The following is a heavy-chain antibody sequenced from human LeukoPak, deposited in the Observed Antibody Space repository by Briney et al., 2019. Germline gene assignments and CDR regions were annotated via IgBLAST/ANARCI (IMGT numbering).Heavy chain of an antibody. CDR2: ISSSSSYI. CDR3: ARVWSPPYTSSWPYYFDY. CDR1: GFSFSSYS. Sequence: GGSLRLSCAASGFSFSSYSMNWVRQAPGKGLEWVSSISSSSSYIYYVDSVKGRFTISRDNAKNSLYLQMNSLRAEDTAVYYCARVWSPPYTSSWPYYFDYWGQGTLVTVSS. V-gene: IGHV3-21*01. D-gene: IGHD6-13*01. J-gene: IGHJ4*02.